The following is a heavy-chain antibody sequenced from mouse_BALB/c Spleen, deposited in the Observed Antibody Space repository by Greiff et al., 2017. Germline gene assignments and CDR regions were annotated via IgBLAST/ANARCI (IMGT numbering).Heavy chain of an antibody. D-gene: IGHD1-1*01. CDR3: ARVIYYYGSRDAMDY. CDR1: GFDFSRYW. J-gene: IGHJ4*01. CDR2: INPDSSTI. Sequence: EVKLMESGGGLVQPGGSLKLSCAASGFDFSRYWMSWVRQAPGKGLEWIGEINPDSSTINYTPSLKDKFIISRDNAKNTLYLQMSKVRSEDTALYYCARVIYYYGSRDAMDYWGQGTSVTVSS. V-gene: IGHV4-1*02.